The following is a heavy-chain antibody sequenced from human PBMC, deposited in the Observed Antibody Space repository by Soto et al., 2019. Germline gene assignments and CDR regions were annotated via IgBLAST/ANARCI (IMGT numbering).Heavy chain of an antibody. CDR1: GGTFSSYA. D-gene: IGHD3-22*01. V-gene: IGHV1-69*13. Sequence: SVKVSCKASGGTFSSYAISWVRQAPGQGLEWMGGIIPIFGTANYAQKFQGRVTITADESTSTAYMELSSLRSEDTAVYYCARLRPDYYDSSGYFPPRDAFDIWGQGTMVTVS. CDR2: IIPIFGTA. J-gene: IGHJ3*02. CDR3: ARLRPDYYDSSGYFPPRDAFDI.